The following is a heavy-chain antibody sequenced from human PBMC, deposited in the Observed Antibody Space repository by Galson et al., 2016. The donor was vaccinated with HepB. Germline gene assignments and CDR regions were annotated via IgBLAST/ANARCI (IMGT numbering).Heavy chain of an antibody. CDR2: ICYSGSS. D-gene: IGHD3-9*01. CDR1: GTSISNDY. V-gene: IGHV4-59*01. Sequence: LSLTCSVSGTSISNDYWTWIRQPPGKGLEWIGYICYSGSSDFSPSLKSRVAMSVDTSKNQVSLKLSSVTAADTAVYYCARGPLLRYFDWGRGTLVTVSS. CDR3: ARGPLLRYFD. J-gene: IGHJ4*02.